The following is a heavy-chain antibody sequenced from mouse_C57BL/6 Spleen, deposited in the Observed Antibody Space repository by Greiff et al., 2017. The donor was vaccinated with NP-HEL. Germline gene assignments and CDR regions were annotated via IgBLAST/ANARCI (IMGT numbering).Heavy chain of an antibody. J-gene: IGHJ2*01. Sequence: QVQLQQSGAELVRPGASVTLSCKASGYTFTDYEMHWVKQTPVHGLEWIGAIDPETGGTAYNQKFKGKAILTADKSSSTAYMELRSLTSEDSAVYYCTRSNYYDNGGFDYWGQGTTLTVSS. V-gene: IGHV1-15*01. D-gene: IGHD2-4*01. CDR1: GYTFTDYE. CDR3: TRSNYYDNGGFDY. CDR2: IDPETGGT.